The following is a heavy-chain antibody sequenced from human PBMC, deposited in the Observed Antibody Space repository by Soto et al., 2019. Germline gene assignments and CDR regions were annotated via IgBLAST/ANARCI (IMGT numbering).Heavy chain of an antibody. Sequence: GGSLRLSCAASGFTFSSYAMSWVRQAPGKGLEWVSAISGSGGSTYYADSVKGRFTIARDNSKNTLYLQMNSLRAEDTAVYYCAKAQELDEYYYYGMDVWGQGTTVTVSS. V-gene: IGHV3-23*01. D-gene: IGHD1-26*01. CDR1: GFTFSSYA. CDR2: ISGSGGST. CDR3: AKAQELDEYYYYGMDV. J-gene: IGHJ6*02.